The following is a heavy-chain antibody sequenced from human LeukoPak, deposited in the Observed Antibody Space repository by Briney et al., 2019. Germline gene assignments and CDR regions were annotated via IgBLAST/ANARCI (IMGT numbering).Heavy chain of an antibody. V-gene: IGHV3-23*01. D-gene: IGHD2-21*02. CDR1: GFTFSSYA. CDR3: AKVETSNLIYCGGDCYYFDY. Sequence: PGGSLRLSCAASGFTFSSYAMSWVRQAPGKGLEWVSAISGSGGSTYYADSVKGRFTISRDNSKNTLYLQMNSLRAEDTAVYYCAKVETSNLIYCGGDCYYFDYWGQGTLVTVSS. CDR2: ISGSGGST. J-gene: IGHJ4*02.